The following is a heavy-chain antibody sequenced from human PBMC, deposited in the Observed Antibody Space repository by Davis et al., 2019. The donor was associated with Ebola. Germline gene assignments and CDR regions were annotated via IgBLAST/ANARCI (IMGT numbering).Heavy chain of an antibody. CDR1: GGSISSGDYY. Sequence: MPSETLSLTCTVSGGSISSGDYYWSWIRQPPGKGLEWIGYIYYSGSTNYNPSLKSRVTISVDTSKNQFSLKLSSVTAADTAVYYCARGGIVVPFFGYWGQGTLVTVSS. J-gene: IGHJ4*02. CDR3: ARGGIVVPFFGY. CDR2: IYYSGST. V-gene: IGHV4-61*08. D-gene: IGHD3-22*01.